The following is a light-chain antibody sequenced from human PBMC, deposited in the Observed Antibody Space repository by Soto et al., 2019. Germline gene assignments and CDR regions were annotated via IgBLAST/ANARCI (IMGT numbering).Light chain of an antibody. CDR2: TNN. V-gene: IGLV1-44*01. J-gene: IGLJ3*02. Sequence: QSVLTQPPSASATPGQRVTISCSGSSSNIGSNTVSWYQQLPGTAPKLIFYTNNQRPSGVPDRFSGSKSGTSASLAISDLQSEDEADYYCAAWDDTLNGLVFGGGTKVTVL. CDR3: AAWDDTLNGLV. CDR1: SSNIGSNT.